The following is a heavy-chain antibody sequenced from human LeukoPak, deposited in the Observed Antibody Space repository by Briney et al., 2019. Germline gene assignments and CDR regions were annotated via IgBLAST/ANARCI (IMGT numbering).Heavy chain of an antibody. Sequence: PSETLSLTCTVSGVSISSGSYDWGWVRQPAGKGLEWIGRIYTSGSTNYNPSLKSRVTISVDTSKNQFSLKLSSVTAADTAVCYCARERRQDYDFWSGYYYYGMDVWGQGTTVTVSS. V-gene: IGHV4-61*02. CDR3: ARERRQDYDFWSGYYYYGMDV. D-gene: IGHD3-3*01. CDR2: IYTSGST. CDR1: GVSISSGSYD. J-gene: IGHJ6*02.